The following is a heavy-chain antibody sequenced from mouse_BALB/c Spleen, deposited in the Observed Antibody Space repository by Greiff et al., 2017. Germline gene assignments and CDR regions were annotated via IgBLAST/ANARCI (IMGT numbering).Heavy chain of an antibody. CDR1: GYTFTSYY. V-gene: IGHV1S81*02. Sequence: VQLQQSGAELVKPGASVKLSCKASGYTFTSYYMYWVKQRPGQGLEWIGEINPSNGGTNFNEKFKSKATLTVVKSSSTAYMQLSSLTSEDSAVYYCTRSGYYGSSFYAMDYWGQGTSVTVSS. CDR3: TRSGYYGSSFYAMDY. J-gene: IGHJ4*01. CDR2: INPSNGGT. D-gene: IGHD1-1*01.